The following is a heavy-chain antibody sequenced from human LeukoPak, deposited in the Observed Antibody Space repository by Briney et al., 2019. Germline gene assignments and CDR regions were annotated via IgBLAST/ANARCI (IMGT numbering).Heavy chain of an antibody. V-gene: IGHV1-18*04. J-gene: IGHJ6*03. CDR2: ISAYNGNT. Sequence: ASVKVSCKASGYTFTGYYMHWVRQAPGQGLEWMGWISAYNGNTNYAQKLQGRVTMTTDTSTSTAYMELRSLRSDDTAVYYCARDRSPDYYYYYMDVWGKGTTVTVSS. D-gene: IGHD1-26*01. CDR1: GYTFTGYY. CDR3: ARDRSPDYYYYYMDV.